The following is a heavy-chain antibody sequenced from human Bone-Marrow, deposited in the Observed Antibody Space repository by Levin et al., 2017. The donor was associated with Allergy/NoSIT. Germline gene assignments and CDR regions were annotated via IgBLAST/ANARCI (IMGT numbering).Heavy chain of an antibody. V-gene: IGHV3-23*01. Sequence: PTGGSLRLSCTASGFTFSDYAMTWVRQAPGKGLEWVSSITGSGGTTWYADSVKGRFAISRDNSKNTLYLQVNSLRVEDTAVYFCVKGCSSRTKCNAGDNGMDVWGQGTTVTVSS. CDR3: VKGCSSRTKCNAGDNGMDV. CDR1: GFTFSDYA. CDR2: ITGSGGTT. D-gene: IGHD2-2*01. J-gene: IGHJ6*02.